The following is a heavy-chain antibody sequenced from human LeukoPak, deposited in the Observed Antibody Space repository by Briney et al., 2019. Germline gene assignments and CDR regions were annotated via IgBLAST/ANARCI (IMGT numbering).Heavy chain of an antibody. D-gene: IGHD1-26*01. CDR1: GGTFSSYA. CDR3: ARSVRLGTIVGATAYFDY. Sequence: SVKVSCKASGGTFSSYAISWVRQAPGQGLEWMGGIIPIFGTANYAQKFQGRVTITTDESTSTAYMELSSLRSEDTAVYYCARSVRLGTIVGATAYFDYWGQGTLVTVSP. J-gene: IGHJ4*02. V-gene: IGHV1-69*05. CDR2: IIPIFGTA.